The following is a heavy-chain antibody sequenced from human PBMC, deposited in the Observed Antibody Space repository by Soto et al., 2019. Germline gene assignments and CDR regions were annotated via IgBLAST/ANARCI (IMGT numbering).Heavy chain of an antibody. D-gene: IGHD4-17*01. CDR1: EFTFSSYA. Sequence: GGSLRLSCAASEFTFSSYAMHWVRQATGKGLEWVAVISYDGSNKYYADSVKGRFTISRDNSKNTLYLQMNSLRAEDTAVYYCAREHDYGDFKGRYFDYWGQGTLVTVSS. J-gene: IGHJ4*02. V-gene: IGHV3-30-3*01. CDR3: AREHDYGDFKGRYFDY. CDR2: ISYDGSNK.